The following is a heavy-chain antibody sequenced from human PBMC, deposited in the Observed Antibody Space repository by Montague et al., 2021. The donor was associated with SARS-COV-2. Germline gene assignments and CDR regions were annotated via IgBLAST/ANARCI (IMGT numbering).Heavy chain of an antibody. D-gene: IGHD1-26*01. CDR2: ISYDATTY. CDR1: GFTFSSYP. Sequence: SLRLSCAVSGFTFSSYPMHWVRQAPGKGLEWLAGISYDATTYYHADSVKGRFSISRDDSQSTLYLQMHSLRAEDTAIYYCARDNVRGSPDFLDYWGQGTLVTVSS. CDR3: ARDNVRGSPDFLDY. J-gene: IGHJ4*02. V-gene: IGHV3-30*04.